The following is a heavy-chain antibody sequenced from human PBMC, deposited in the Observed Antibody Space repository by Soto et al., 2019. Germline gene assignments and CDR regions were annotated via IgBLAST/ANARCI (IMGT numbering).Heavy chain of an antibody. CDR2: ILATGRT. Sequence: GGSLRLSCSGSGFNFSYYGMHWVRQAPGKGLEFVSAILATGRTAYAASVKGRFTTSRDESKNSVYLQMNSLKTEDTAVYYCVRATYFSDSSGYTRCFDYWGQGTLVTVSS. V-gene: IGHV3-64*04. CDR3: VRATYFSDSSGYTRCFDY. D-gene: IGHD3-22*01. J-gene: IGHJ4*02. CDR1: GFNFSYYG.